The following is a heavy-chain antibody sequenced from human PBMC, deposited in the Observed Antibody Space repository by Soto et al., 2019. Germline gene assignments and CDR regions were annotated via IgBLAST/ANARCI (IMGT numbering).Heavy chain of an antibody. Sequence: SETLSLTCAVYGGSFSGYYWSWIRQPPGKGLEWIGEINHSGSTNYNPSLKSRVTISVDTSKNQFSLKLSSVTAADTAAYYCARVYYYDSSGNWFDPWGQGTLVTVSS. CDR3: ARVYYYDSSGNWFDP. V-gene: IGHV4-34*01. CDR1: GGSFSGYY. D-gene: IGHD3-22*01. J-gene: IGHJ5*02. CDR2: INHSGST.